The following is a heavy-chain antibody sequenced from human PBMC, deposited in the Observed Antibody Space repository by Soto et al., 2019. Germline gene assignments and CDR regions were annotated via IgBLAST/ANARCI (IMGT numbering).Heavy chain of an antibody. CDR1: GFTFSSYG. Sequence: QVQLVESGGGGVQPGRSLRLSCAASGFTFSSYGMHWVRQAPGKGLEWVAVISYDGRNKYYADSVKGRFTISRDNSKNTLYLQMSSLRAEDTAVYYCVKDGSSGWPYYYGMDVWCQGTTVTVSS. D-gene: IGHD6-19*01. V-gene: IGHV3-30*18. CDR2: ISYDGRNK. J-gene: IGHJ6*02. CDR3: VKDGSSGWPYYYGMDV.